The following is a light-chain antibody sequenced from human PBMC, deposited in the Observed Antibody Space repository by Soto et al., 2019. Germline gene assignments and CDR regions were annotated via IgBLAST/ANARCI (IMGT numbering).Light chain of an antibody. CDR1: QRVGSNY. CDR2: DAS. CDR3: HQYGSSRWT. Sequence: EIVSAQSPGTLSFSPGERATLSCSASQRVGSNYLAWYQQTPGQPPRLLIQDASRGATGIPDRFSGRGTGAEFTHTTSGPEPEDFAVCSCHQYGSSRWTLGKGTKVDI. J-gene: IGKJ1*01. V-gene: IGKV3-20*01.